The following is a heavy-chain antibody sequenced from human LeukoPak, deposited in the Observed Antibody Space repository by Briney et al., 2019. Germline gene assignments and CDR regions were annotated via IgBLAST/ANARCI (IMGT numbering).Heavy chain of an antibody. J-gene: IGHJ2*01. V-gene: IGHV4-39*07. Sequence: PSETLSLTCTVSGGSISRSSYYWGWIRQPPGKGLEWIGSIYYSGRTYYNPSLKSRVTVSVDTSKSQISLQLSSVTAADTAVYYCARDPDDYWYFDLWGRGTLVTVSS. CDR2: IYYSGRT. CDR1: GGSISRSSYY. CDR3: ARDPDDYWYFDL.